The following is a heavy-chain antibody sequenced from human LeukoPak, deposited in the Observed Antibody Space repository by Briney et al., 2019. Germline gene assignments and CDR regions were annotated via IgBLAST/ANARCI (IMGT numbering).Heavy chain of an antibody. CDR2: ISSTSGYI. Sequence: PGGSLRLSCAASGFTFSTYSIYWVRQSPGKGLEWVSSISSTSGYIYHADSVKGRFTISRDNAKNSLFLQMNSLRAEDTAVYYCARGRTTTWNSDLGRKNYYYYYMDVWGNGTTVIVSS. V-gene: IGHV3-21*01. CDR3: ARGRTTTWNSDLGRKNYYYYYMDV. D-gene: IGHD1/OR15-1a*01. J-gene: IGHJ6*03. CDR1: GFTFSTYS.